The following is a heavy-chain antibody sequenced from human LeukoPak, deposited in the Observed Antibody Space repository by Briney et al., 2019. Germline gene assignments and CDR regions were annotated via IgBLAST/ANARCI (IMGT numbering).Heavy chain of an antibody. Sequence: GGSLRLSCAASGFTFSSYSMNWVRQAPGKGLEYVSGISSNGISTYYANSVKGRFTISRDNSKNTLYLQMGSLRREDTAVYYCARAEYYYYMDVWGKGTTVTVSS. CDR2: ISSNGIST. J-gene: IGHJ6*03. CDR3: ARAEYYYYMDV. CDR1: GFTFSSYS. D-gene: IGHD6-6*01. V-gene: IGHV3-64*01.